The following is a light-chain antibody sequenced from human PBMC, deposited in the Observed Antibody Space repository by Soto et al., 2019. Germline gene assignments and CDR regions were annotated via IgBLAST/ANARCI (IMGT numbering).Light chain of an antibody. V-gene: IGLV6-57*04. CDR3: QSYDSDFVV. Sequence: NFMLTQPHSVSESPGKTLSISCTRSSGSIANNYVQWYQQRPGSAPTTVIYENNQRLSGGAVRFSGSTDGSSNSASLTISGLQKEDEADYYCQSYDSDFVVFGGGTKLTVL. CDR1: SGSIANNY. J-gene: IGLJ2*01. CDR2: ENN.